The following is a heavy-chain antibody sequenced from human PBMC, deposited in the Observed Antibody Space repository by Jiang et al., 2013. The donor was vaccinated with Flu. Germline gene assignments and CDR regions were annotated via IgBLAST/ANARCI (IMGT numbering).Heavy chain of an antibody. Sequence: PGKGLEWMGIIYPTDSDTRYSPSFEGQVTISVDKSISTAYLQWSSLKASDTAMYYCARHLLGTTPPFDYWGQGSLVTVSS. D-gene: IGHD1-7*01. V-gene: IGHV5-51*01. CDR2: IYPTDSDT. CDR3: ARHLLGTTPPFDY. J-gene: IGHJ4*02.